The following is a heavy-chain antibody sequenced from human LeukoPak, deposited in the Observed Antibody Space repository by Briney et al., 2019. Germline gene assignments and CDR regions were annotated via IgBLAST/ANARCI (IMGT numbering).Heavy chain of an antibody. CDR3: ARDGPAQMVDFDY. V-gene: IGHV1-2*02. CDR2: IYPNNGAT. D-gene: IGHD3-10*01. J-gene: IGHJ4*02. Sequence: ASVKVSCKASGYTFSGTGWYLYWLRQAPGQGLECMGWIYPNNGATGYAQKFQGRVAMTRDTSISTAYMELNRLRPDDTAVYYCARDGPAQMVDFDYWGQGTLVTVSS. CDR1: GYTFSGTGWY.